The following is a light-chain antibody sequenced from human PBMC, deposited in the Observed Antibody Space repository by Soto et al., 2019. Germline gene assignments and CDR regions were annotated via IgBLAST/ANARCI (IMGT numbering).Light chain of an antibody. CDR2: EGG. V-gene: IGLV2-23*03. CDR1: SSDVGGYNL. CDR3: CSYAGTRTFEV. Sequence: QSALTQPASVSGSPGQSITMSCTGTSSDVGGYNLVSWYQQYPGKAPKLLIYEGGKRPSGVSHRFSGSKSGNRASLTISGLQAEDEGDYYCCSYAGTRTFEVFGTGTEVTVL. J-gene: IGLJ1*01.